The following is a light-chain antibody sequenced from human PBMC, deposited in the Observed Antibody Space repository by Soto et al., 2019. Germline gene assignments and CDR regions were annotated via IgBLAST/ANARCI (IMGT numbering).Light chain of an antibody. Sequence: IVRTQSPSTLSVSPGEIATLSCRASRSVSSNLAWYQQNPGKAPRLLLCGASTRATGMSARFSGSGSGTEFTLTISRLEPEDFAVYFCQQYGGSPRTFGQGTKVDIK. V-gene: IGKV3-15*01. CDR2: GAS. CDR1: RSVSSN. J-gene: IGKJ1*01. CDR3: QQYGGSPRT.